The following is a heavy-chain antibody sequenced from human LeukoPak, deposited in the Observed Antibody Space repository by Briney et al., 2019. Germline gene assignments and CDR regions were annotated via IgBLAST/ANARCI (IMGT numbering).Heavy chain of an antibody. D-gene: IGHD5-12*01. Sequence: SETLSLTCTVSGGSISSSSYYWDWIRQPPGKGLEWIGSIYYSGSTYYNPSLKSRVTISVDTSKNQFSLTLNSVTAADTAVYYCAKHSRSGYSAYENAFDIWGQGTMVTVSS. V-gene: IGHV4-39*01. CDR3: AKHSRSGYSAYENAFDI. J-gene: IGHJ3*02. CDR2: IYYSGST. CDR1: GGSISSSSYY.